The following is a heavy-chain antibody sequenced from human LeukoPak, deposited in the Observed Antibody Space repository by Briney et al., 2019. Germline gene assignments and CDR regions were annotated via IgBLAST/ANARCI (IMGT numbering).Heavy chain of an antibody. D-gene: IGHD6-19*01. CDR3: ARDSAPRLVPRSGFVDY. CDR1: GDTFTDYY. V-gene: IGHV1-2*02. J-gene: IGHJ4*02. Sequence: ASLKVACRASGDTFTDYYLYWVRPAPGQRVWWMGWSNHHSGATHYAQKLQGRVTMARDTSITTDYMELSRLTSDDTAVYYCARDSAPRLVPRSGFVDYWGQGTLVTVSS. CDR2: SNHHSGAT.